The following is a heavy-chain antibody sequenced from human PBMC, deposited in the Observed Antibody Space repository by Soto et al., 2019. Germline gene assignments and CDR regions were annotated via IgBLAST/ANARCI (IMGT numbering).Heavy chain of an antibody. CDR3: ARTSAAGKNYNGMDV. V-gene: IGHV5-51*01. D-gene: IGHD6-13*01. Sequence: GESLKISCKGSGYSFTSYWIGWVRQMPGKGLEWMGIIYPGDSDTRYSPSFQGQVTISADKSTSTAYLQWSSLKASDTAMYYCARTSAAGKNYNGMDVWGQGTTVTVSS. CDR1: GYSFTSYW. CDR2: IYPGDSDT. J-gene: IGHJ6*02.